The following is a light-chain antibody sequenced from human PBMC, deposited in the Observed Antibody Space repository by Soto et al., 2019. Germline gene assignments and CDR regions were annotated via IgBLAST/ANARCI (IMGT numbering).Light chain of an antibody. V-gene: IGLV2-14*01. CDR3: SSYTSSSTDVE. CDR2: DVS. Sequence: QSALTQPASVSGSPGQSITISCTGTSSDVGGYNYVSWYQQHPGKAPKLMIYDVSNRPSGVSNRFSGSKSGNTASLTISGLQAEDEADYYWSSYTSSSTDVEFGGGTKLTVL. J-gene: IGLJ2*01. CDR1: SSDVGGYNY.